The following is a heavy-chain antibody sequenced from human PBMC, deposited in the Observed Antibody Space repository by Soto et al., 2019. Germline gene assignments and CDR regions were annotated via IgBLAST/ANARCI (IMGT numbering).Heavy chain of an antibody. J-gene: IGHJ4*02. CDR3: ARAAPMDAGDKYYYDF. D-gene: IGHD3-16*01. CDR1: GGTFSTFG. Sequence: ASVKVSCKTSGGTFSTFGISWVRQAPGQGLEWMGGIIPFFGTAEYSQKFEDRITITADESTNTVYMDLRSLTSEDTAIYYCARAAPMDAGDKYYYDFWGQGALVTVSS. CDR2: IIPFFGTA. V-gene: IGHV1-69*13.